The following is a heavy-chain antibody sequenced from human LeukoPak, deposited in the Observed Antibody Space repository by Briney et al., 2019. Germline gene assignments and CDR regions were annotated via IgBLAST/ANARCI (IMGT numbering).Heavy chain of an antibody. J-gene: IGHJ3*02. CDR1: GGSISSSSYY. Sequence: PSETLSLTCTVSGGSISSSSYYWGWIRQPPGKGLEWIGEINHSGSTNYNPSLKSRVTISVDTSKNQFSLKLSSVTAADTAVYYCARLQRHLRYFDWLPHDAFDIWGQGTMVTVSS. CDR2: INHSGST. V-gene: IGHV4-39*07. CDR3: ARLQRHLRYFDWLPHDAFDI. D-gene: IGHD3-9*01.